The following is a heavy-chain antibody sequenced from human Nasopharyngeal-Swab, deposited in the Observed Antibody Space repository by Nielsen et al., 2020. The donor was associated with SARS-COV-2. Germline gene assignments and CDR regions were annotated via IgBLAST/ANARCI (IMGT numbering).Heavy chain of an antibody. Sequence: GESLKISCVASGFTFSSYAMHWVRQAPGKGLEWVAVISYDGSNKYYADSVKGRFAISRDNSKNTLYLQMNSLRAEDTAVYYCASDFATAMVILDYWGQGTLVTVSS. D-gene: IGHD5-18*01. CDR2: ISYDGSNK. J-gene: IGHJ4*02. CDR1: GFTFSSYA. CDR3: ASDFATAMVILDY. V-gene: IGHV3-30*09.